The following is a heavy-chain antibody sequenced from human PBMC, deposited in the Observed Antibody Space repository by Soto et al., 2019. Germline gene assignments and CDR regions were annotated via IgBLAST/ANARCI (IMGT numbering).Heavy chain of an antibody. J-gene: IGHJ5*02. Sequence: TPSLPPAVSWGSISRSNWWSWVRQPPGKGLEWVGEIYHSGSTNYNPSLKSRVTISVDKSKNQFSLKLSSVTAADTAMYYCARGPSGSSSLDMWFDPWGQGTLVTVSS. CDR3: ARGPSGSSSLDMWFDP. V-gene: IGHV4-4*02. D-gene: IGHD6-6*01. CDR1: WGSISRSNW. CDR2: IYHSGST.